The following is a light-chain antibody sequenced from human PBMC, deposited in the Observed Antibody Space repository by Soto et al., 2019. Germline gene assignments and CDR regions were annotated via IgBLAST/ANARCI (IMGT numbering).Light chain of an antibody. Sequence: DIKLTQSPSSLSASVGDRVTITCQASEDIHNYLNWFQQEPGKAPKLVIYDASTLDTGVPSRFGGSGSGTDFTFTISSLQPDDIGTYYCQQSDEVPHTFGQGTKVEIK. CDR2: DAS. CDR1: EDIHNY. V-gene: IGKV1-33*01. CDR3: QQSDEVPHT. J-gene: IGKJ2*01.